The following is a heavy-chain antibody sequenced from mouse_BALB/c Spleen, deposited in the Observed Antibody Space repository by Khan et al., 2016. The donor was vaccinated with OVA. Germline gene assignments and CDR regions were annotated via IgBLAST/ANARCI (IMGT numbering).Heavy chain of an antibody. Sequence: EVELVESGGGLVQPGGSRKLSCAASGFTFSSFGMHWVRQAPEKGLEWVAYISSGSNTIHYADTVKGRFTISRDNPKNTLFLQMTSLRSEDTAMYYCVREDYGNWYFDVWGAGTTVTVSS. CDR3: VREDYGNWYFDV. D-gene: IGHD2-1*01. V-gene: IGHV5-17*02. J-gene: IGHJ1*01. CDR1: GFTFSSFG. CDR2: ISSGSNTI.